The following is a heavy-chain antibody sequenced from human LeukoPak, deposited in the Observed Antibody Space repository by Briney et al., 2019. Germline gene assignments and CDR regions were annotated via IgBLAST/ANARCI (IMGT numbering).Heavy chain of an antibody. V-gene: IGHV4-59*12. CDR1: GGSFSGYY. D-gene: IGHD6-13*01. J-gene: IGHJ4*02. CDR2: IYYSGST. CDR3: AREEYSSSWYALNFDY. Sequence: PSETLSLTCAVYGGSFSGYYWSWIRQPPGKGLEWIGYIYYSGSTNYNPSLKSRVTISVDTSKNQFSLKLSSVTAADTAVYYCAREEYSSSWYALNFDYWGQGTLVTVSS.